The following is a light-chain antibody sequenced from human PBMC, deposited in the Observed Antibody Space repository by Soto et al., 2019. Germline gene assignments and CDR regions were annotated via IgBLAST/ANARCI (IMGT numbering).Light chain of an antibody. CDR2: DAS. CDR1: QSISSY. V-gene: IGKV1-39*01. CDR3: QQSETYPLT. Sequence: DIQMTQSPSSLSASVGDRGTITCRASQSISSYLNWYQQKPGKAPNLLIYDASTLMSGVPSRFSGSGSGTEFTLTISSLQPGDFATYYCQQSETYPLTFGQGTKVDIK. J-gene: IGKJ1*01.